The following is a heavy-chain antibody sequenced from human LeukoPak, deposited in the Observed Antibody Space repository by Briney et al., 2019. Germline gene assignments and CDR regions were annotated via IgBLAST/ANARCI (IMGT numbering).Heavy chain of an antibody. CDR1: GFTFSSYA. D-gene: IGHD6-13*01. J-gene: IGHJ4*02. CDR2: ISYDGSNK. V-gene: IGHV3-30-3*01. CDR3: ARESYSSRWFFLGY. Sequence: GGSLRLSCAASGFTFSSYAMHWVRQAPGKGLEWVAVISYDGSNKYYADSVKGRFTISRDNSKNTLYLQMNSLRAEDTAVYYCARESYSSRWFFLGYWGQGTLVTVSS.